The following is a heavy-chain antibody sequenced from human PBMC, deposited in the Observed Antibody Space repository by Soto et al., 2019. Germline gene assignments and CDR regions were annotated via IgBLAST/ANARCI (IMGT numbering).Heavy chain of an antibody. J-gene: IGHJ6*02. CDR1: GFTFSSYE. CDR3: ARGLVATETYYYYYGIDV. Sequence: EVQLVESGGGLVQPGGSLRLSCVASGFTFSSYEMNWVRQAPGKGLEWVSYIGSSARPIYYADSVKGRFTMSRDNAKNSLYLQMNSLRAEDTAVYYCARGLVATETYYYYYGIDVWGQGTTVTVSS. CDR2: IGSSARPI. D-gene: IGHD5-12*01. V-gene: IGHV3-48*03.